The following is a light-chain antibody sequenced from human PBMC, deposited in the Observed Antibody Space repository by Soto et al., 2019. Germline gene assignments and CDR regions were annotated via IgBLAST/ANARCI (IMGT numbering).Light chain of an antibody. CDR3: QHYNNWPRT. Sequence: EIVMTQSPATLSVSPGERATLSCRASQSVSSNLARYQQKPGQAPRLLIYGASTRATGIPARFSGSGSGTEFTLTISSLQSEDFAVYSCQHYNNWPRTFGQGTKVEI. V-gene: IGKV3-15*01. CDR1: QSVSSN. J-gene: IGKJ1*01. CDR2: GAS.